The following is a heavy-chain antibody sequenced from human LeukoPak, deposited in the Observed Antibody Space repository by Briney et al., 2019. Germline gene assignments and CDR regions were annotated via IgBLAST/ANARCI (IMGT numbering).Heavy chain of an antibody. J-gene: IGHJ3*02. CDR3: AKDHCSSTSCYTGQAFDI. CDR2: ISYDGSNK. D-gene: IGHD2-2*02. V-gene: IGHV3-30*18. Sequence: GGSLRLSCAASGFTFSSYGMHWVRQAPGKGLEWVAVISYDGSNKYYADSVKGRFTISRDNSKNTLYLQMNSLRAEDTAVYYCAKDHCSSTSCYTGQAFDIWGQGTMVTVSS. CDR1: GFTFSSYG.